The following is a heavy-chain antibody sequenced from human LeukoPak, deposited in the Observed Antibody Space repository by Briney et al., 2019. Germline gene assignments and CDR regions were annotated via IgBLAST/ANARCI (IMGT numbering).Heavy chain of an antibody. Sequence: GGSLRLSCGTSGFTFSNYGMHWVRQAPGKGLEWVAVISYDGRNKYYGDSVKGRFTISRDNSKNTLYLQMNSLRTEDTAVYYCVRGPYQDYGGFLDYWGKGTLVTVPS. J-gene: IGHJ4*02. CDR2: ISYDGRNK. V-gene: IGHV3-30*03. D-gene: IGHD4/OR15-4a*01. CDR1: GFTFSNYG. CDR3: VRGPYQDYGGFLDY.